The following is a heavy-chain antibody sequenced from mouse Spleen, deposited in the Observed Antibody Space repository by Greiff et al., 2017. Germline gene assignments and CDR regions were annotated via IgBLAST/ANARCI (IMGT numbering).Heavy chain of an antibody. V-gene: IGHV5-4*02. D-gene: IGHD2-3*01. CDR1: GFTFSDYY. Sequence: EVQRVESGGGLVKPGGSLKLSCAASGFTFSDYYMYWVRQTPEKRLEWVATISDGGSYTYYPDSVKGRFTISRDNAKNNLYLQMSSLKSEDTAMYYCARGRWLLRGDAMDYWGQGTSVTVSS. CDR3: ARGRWLLRGDAMDY. CDR2: ISDGGSYT. J-gene: IGHJ4*01.